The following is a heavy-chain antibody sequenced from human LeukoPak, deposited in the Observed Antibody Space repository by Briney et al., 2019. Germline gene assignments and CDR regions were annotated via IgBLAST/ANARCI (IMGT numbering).Heavy chain of an antibody. J-gene: IGHJ6*03. V-gene: IGHV4-4*02. CDR1: GGSISSSNW. CDR3: ARVITDNPYYYYYMDV. Sequence: SGTLSLTCAVSGGSISSSNWWSWVRQPPGKGLEWIGEIYHSGSTNYNPSLKSRVTMSVDTSKNQFSLKLSSVTAADTAVYYCARVITDNPYYYYYMDVWGKGTTVTVSS. D-gene: IGHD1-14*01. CDR2: IYHSGST.